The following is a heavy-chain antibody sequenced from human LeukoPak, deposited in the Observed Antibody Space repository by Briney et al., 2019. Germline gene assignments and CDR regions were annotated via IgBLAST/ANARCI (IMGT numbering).Heavy chain of an antibody. J-gene: IGHJ4*02. V-gene: IGHV3-30*04. CDR2: ISYDGSNK. CDR3: ARSYYEYYYDSSGYYRPYFDY. D-gene: IGHD3-22*01. Sequence: PGGSLRLSCAASGFTFSSFEMKWVRQAPGKGLEWVAVISYDGSNKYYADSVKGRFTISRDNSKNTLYLQMNSLRAEDTAVYYCARSYYEYYYDSSGYYRPYFDYWGQGTLVTVSP. CDR1: GFTFSSFE.